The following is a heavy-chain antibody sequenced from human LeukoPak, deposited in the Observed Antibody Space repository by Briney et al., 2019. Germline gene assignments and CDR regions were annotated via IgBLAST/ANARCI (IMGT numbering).Heavy chain of an antibody. CDR3: ARSYDSSGYLWLY. V-gene: IGHV1-69*05. CDR1: GGTFSSYA. Sequence: ASVTVSCKAYGGTFSSYAISWVRQAPGQGLEWMGGIIPIFGTANYAQKFQGRVTITTDESTSTAYMELSSLRSEDTAVYYCARSYDSSGYLWLYWGQGTLVTVSS. J-gene: IGHJ4*02. CDR2: IIPIFGTA. D-gene: IGHD3-22*01.